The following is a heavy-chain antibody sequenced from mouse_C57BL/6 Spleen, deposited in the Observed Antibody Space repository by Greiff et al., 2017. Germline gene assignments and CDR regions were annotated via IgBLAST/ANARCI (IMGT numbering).Heavy chain of an antibody. CDR1: GFTFSDYY. CDR2: ISNGGGST. J-gene: IGHJ4*01. CDR3: ASHDGYYDYYAMDY. D-gene: IGHD2-3*01. Sequence: EVQVVESGGGLVQPGGSLKLSCAASGFTFSDYYMYWVRQTPEKRLEWVAYISNGGGSTYYPDTVKGRITISRDKAKNTLYLQMSRLKSEDRAMYYCASHDGYYDYYAMDYWGKGTSVTVSS. V-gene: IGHV5-12*01.